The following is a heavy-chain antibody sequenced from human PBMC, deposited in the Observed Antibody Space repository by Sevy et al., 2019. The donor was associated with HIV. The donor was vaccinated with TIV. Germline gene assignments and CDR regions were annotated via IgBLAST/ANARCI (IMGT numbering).Heavy chain of an antibody. CDR2: LNPNSGGT. V-gene: IGHV1-2*02. Sequence: ASVKVSCKASGYTFTGYYIHWVRQAPGQGLEWMGWLNPNSGGTKYAQKFQGRVSITRDTSLSTAYMELSRRRSDDTAGYYCVGEETDSRGGDYWGQGTLVTVSS. CDR3: VGEETDSRGGDY. J-gene: IGHJ4*02. CDR1: GYTFTGYY. D-gene: IGHD6-13*01.